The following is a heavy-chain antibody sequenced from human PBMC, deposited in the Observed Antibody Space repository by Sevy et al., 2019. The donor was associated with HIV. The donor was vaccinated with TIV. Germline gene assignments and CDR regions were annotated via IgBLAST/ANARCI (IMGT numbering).Heavy chain of an antibody. J-gene: IGHJ4*02. CDR1: GGSISSYY. V-gene: IGHV4-59*01. Sequence: SETLSLTCTVSGGSISSYYWSWIRQPPGKGLEWIGYIYYSGSTNYNPSLKSRVTISVDTSKNQFSLKLSSVTAADTAVYYCARGGKYYYGSGSYYHPVRFDYWGQGTLVTVSS. CDR3: ARGGKYYYGSGSYYHPVRFDY. D-gene: IGHD3-10*01. CDR2: IYYSGST.